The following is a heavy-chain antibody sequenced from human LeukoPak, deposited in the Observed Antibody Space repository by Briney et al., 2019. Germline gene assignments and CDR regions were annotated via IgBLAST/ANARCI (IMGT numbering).Heavy chain of an antibody. D-gene: IGHD1/OR15-1a*01. J-gene: IGHJ4*02. Sequence: GGSLRLSCAASGFTFSSYAMSWVRQAPGKGLEWVSAISGSGGSTYCADSVKGRFTISRDNSKNTLYLQMNSLRAEDTAVYYCAKSTGEQLYFRDFDYWGQGTLVTVAS. CDR3: AKSTGEQLYFRDFDY. CDR1: GFTFSSYA. V-gene: IGHV3-23*01. CDR2: ISGSGGST.